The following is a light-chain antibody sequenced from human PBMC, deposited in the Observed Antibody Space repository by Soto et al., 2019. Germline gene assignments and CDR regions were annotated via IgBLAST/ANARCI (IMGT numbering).Light chain of an antibody. Sequence: QSALTQPRSVSGSPGQSVTISCTGTSNDVGGYNYVSWYQHHPGRAPKLIIYDVTQRPSGIPDRFSGSKSGNTASLTISGLQGDDEGDYYCCAYVSSNTLLFGGGTKLTVL. V-gene: IGLV2-11*01. CDR1: SNDVGGYNY. J-gene: IGLJ3*02. CDR2: DVT. CDR3: CAYVSSNTLL.